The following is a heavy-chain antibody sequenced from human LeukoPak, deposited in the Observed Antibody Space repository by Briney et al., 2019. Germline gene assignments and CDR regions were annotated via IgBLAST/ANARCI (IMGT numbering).Heavy chain of an antibody. J-gene: IGHJ3*02. CDR3: AKITSYYDFWSGYSAPPPDAFDI. V-gene: IGHV3-30*02. CDR1: GFTFSSYG. Sequence: PGGSLRLSCAASGFTFSSYGMHWVRQAPGKGLEWVAFIRYDGSNKYYADSVKGRFTISRDNSKNTLYLQMNSLRAEDTAVYYCAKITSYYDFWSGYSAPPPDAFDIWGRGTMVTVSS. CDR2: IRYDGSNK. D-gene: IGHD3-3*01.